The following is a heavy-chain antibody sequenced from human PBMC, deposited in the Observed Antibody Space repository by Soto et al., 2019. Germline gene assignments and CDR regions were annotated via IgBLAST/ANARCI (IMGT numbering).Heavy chain of an antibody. J-gene: IGHJ5*02. CDR2: VIPIFGTA. Sequence: QVQLVQSGAEVKKPGSSVKVSCKSSVGTFSSYAISWVRQAPGQGLEWMGGVIPIFGTANYAQKFQGRVTITADESTGTAYMERSSLRSEDTAVYYCARQICSYGYLGSWFDPWGQGTLVTVSS. V-gene: IGHV1-69*01. CDR1: VGTFSSYA. D-gene: IGHD5-18*01. CDR3: ARQICSYGYLGSWFDP.